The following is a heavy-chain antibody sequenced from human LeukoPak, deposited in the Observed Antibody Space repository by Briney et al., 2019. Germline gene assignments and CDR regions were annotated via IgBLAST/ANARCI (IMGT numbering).Heavy chain of an antibody. Sequence: PGGSLRLSCAASGFTVSSNYMSWVRQAPGKGLEWVSVIYSGGSTYYADSVKGRFTISRDNSKNTLYLQMNSLRAEDTAVYYCAKTRKWQQLDAFDIWGQGTMVIVSS. V-gene: IGHV3-66*01. CDR2: IYSGGST. CDR1: GFTVSSNY. D-gene: IGHD6-13*01. J-gene: IGHJ3*02. CDR3: AKTRKWQQLDAFDI.